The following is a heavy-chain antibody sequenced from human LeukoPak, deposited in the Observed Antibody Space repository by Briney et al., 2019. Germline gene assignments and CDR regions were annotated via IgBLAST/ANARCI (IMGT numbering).Heavy chain of an antibody. CDR2: IIHSGST. Sequence: SETLSLTCAVYGGSFTGYSWAWVRQPPGRGLEWIGEIIHSGSTLYNPSLKNRVTISVETSKNQFSLKLTSVTAADTAIYYCASYQMHTVTPLFPSSGAPIDSWGQGSLVTVSS. CDR3: ASYQMHTVTPLFPSSGAPIDS. CDR1: GGSFTGYS. D-gene: IGHD3-10*02. J-gene: IGHJ5*01. V-gene: IGHV4-34*12.